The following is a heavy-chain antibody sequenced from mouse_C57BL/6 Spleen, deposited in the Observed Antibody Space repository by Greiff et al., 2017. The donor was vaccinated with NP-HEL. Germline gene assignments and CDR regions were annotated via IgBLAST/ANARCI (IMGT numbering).Heavy chain of an antibody. CDR1: GFNIKNTY. CDR2: IDPANGNT. Sequence: VQLQQSVAELVRPGASVKLSCTASGFNIKNTYMHWVKQRPEQGLEWIGRIDPANGNTKYAPKFQGKATITADTSSNTAYLQLSSLTSEDTAIYYCAKGFTSITTVVVHDYWGQGTTLTVSS. D-gene: IGHD1-1*01. J-gene: IGHJ2*01. V-gene: IGHV14-3*01. CDR3: AKGFTSITTVVVHDY.